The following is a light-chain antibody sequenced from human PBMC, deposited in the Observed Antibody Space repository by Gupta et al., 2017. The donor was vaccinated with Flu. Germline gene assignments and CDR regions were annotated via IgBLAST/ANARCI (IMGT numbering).Light chain of an antibody. CDR3: QQRSNGHPGVT. V-gene: IGKV3-11*01. CDR2: DAS. CDR1: QSVSSY. Sequence: EIVLTQSPATLSLSPGERATLSCRASQSVSSYLAWYQQKPGQAPRLLIYDASNRATGIPARFSGSGDGTDFTLTISSLEPEDFAVYYCQQRSNGHPGVTFGQGTRLEIK. J-gene: IGKJ5*01.